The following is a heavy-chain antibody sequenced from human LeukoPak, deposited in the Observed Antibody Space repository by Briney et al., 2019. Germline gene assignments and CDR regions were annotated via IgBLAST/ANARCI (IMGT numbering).Heavy chain of an antibody. CDR1: GGSIGSGGYY. J-gene: IGHJ6*02. D-gene: IGHD3-22*01. CDR2: IYYSGST. CDR3: ARQQYYYDDSGSWFYYYGMDV. V-gene: IGHV4-31*03. Sequence: PSETLSLTCTVSGGSIGSGGYYWSWIRQHPGKGLEWIGYIYYSGSTYYNPSLKSRVTISVDTSKNQFSLKLSSVTAADTALYYCARQQYYYDDSGSWFYYYGMDVWGPGTTVTVSS.